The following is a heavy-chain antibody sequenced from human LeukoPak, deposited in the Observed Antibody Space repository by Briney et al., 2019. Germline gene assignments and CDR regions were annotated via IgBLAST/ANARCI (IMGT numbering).Heavy chain of an antibody. V-gene: IGHV3-23*01. J-gene: IGHJ4*02. CDR3: AKFLAHSATYKAY. D-gene: IGHD1-26*01. Sequence: GGSLRLSSAPSGFTFSTYTLTWVRQAPGKGLEWVSAVSGTGHTTSYADSVKGRFTISRDNSKNTLYLQMNSLRADDTALYYCAKFLAHSATYKAYWGLGTLVTVSS. CDR1: GFTFSTYT. CDR2: VSGTGHTT.